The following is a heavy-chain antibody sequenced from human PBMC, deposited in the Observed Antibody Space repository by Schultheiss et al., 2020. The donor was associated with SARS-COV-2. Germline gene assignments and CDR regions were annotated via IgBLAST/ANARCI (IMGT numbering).Heavy chain of an antibody. CDR3: AKGDYYGSGSYSAYFDY. D-gene: IGHD3-10*01. CDR2: IWYDGSNK. CDR1: GFTFSSYG. V-gene: IGHV3-33*06. Sequence: GESLKISCAASGFTFSSYGMHWVRQAPGKGLEWVAVIWYDGSNKYYADSVKGRFTISRDNSKNTLYLQMNSLRAEDTAVYYCAKGDYYGSGSYSAYFDYWGQGTLVTVSS. J-gene: IGHJ4*02.